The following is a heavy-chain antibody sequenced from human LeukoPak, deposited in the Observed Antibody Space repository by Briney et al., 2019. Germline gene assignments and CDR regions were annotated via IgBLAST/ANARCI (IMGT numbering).Heavy chain of an antibody. CDR3: ARTSGSYYDPYFDY. V-gene: IGHV4-34*01. Sequence: SETLSLTCAVYGGSFSGYYWSWIRQPPGKGLEWIGEINHSGSTNYNPSLKSRVTISVDTSKNQFSPKLSSVTAADTAVYYCARTSGSYYDPYFDYWGQGTLVTVSS. CDR2: INHSGST. CDR1: GGSFSGYY. J-gene: IGHJ4*02. D-gene: IGHD1-26*01.